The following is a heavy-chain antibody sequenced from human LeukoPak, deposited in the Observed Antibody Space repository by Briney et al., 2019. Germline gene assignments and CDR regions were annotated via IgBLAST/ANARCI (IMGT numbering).Heavy chain of an antibody. V-gene: IGHV1-46*01. Sequence: ASVKVSCKASGYTFTSYYMHWVRQAPRQGLEWMGIINPSGGSTSYAQKFQGRVTMTRDTSTSTVYMELSSLRSEDTAVYYCASGLVAAASLDYWGQGTLVTVSS. D-gene: IGHD2-15*01. CDR1: GYTFTSYY. CDR2: INPSGGST. CDR3: ASGLVAAASLDY. J-gene: IGHJ4*02.